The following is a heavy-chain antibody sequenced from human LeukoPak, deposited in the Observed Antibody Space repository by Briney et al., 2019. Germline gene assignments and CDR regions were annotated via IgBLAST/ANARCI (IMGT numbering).Heavy chain of an antibody. D-gene: IGHD3-10*01. CDR2: INGSGGST. J-gene: IGHJ4*02. CDR1: GFTFSSYA. CDR3: AKDRVSPSGYFDY. Sequence: GGSLTLSCSASGFTFSSYAMSWVPQAPGKGLVWVSAINGSGGSTYYADSVKGRFTISRDNSKNTLYLQMNSLRAEDTAVYYCAKDRVSPSGYFDYWGQGTLVTVSS. V-gene: IGHV3-23*01.